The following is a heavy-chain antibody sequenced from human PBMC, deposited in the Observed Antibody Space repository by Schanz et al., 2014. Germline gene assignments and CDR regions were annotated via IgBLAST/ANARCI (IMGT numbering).Heavy chain of an antibody. CDR2: VYFSGTT. V-gene: IGHV4-39*01. CDR3: ARHGGYYDVLNSFDI. CDR1: GGSISSGESY. Sequence: QLQLQESGPGLVKPSETLSLTCTVSGGSISSGESYWGWIRQSPEEGLQYIGSVYFSGTTAYSPSLKGRVTTSVDTSKTQFSLMLTSVTAADTAVYFCARHGGYYDVLNSFDIWGQGTLVTVSS. J-gene: IGHJ5*02. D-gene: IGHD3-16*01.